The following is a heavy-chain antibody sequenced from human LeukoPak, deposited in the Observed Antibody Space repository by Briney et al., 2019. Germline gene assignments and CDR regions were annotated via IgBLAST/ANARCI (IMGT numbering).Heavy chain of an antibody. D-gene: IGHD1-26*01. V-gene: IGHV3-30*03. Sequence: PGGSLRLSCAASGFTFSNAWMSWVRQAPGKGLEWVAVISFDGSVKYYADSVKGRFTISRDNSKNTPYLQMNSLRAEDTAVYHCARDHQVGAPGTFDIWGQGTMVTVSS. CDR1: GFTFSNAW. CDR2: ISFDGSVK. J-gene: IGHJ3*02. CDR3: ARDHQVGAPGTFDI.